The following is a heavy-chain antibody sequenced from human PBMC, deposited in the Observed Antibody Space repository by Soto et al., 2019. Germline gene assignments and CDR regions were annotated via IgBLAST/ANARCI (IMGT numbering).Heavy chain of an antibody. J-gene: IGHJ6*03. CDR1: GFTFSSYW. D-gene: IGHD3-3*01. Sequence: GGSLRLSCAASGFTFSSYWMSWVRQAPGKGLEWVANIKQDGSEKYYVDSVKGRFTISRDNAKNSLYLQMNSLRAEDTAVYYCARVVDDFWSGSTIPHLYYYYYYYMDVWGKGTTVTVSS. V-gene: IGHV3-7*01. CDR2: IKQDGSEK. CDR3: ARVVDDFWSGSTIPHLYYYYYYYMDV.